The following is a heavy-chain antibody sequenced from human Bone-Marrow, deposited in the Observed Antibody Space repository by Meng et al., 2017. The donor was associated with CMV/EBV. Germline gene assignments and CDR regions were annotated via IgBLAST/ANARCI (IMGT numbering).Heavy chain of an antibody. Sequence: GESLKISCAASGFTFSSYWMSWVRQAPGKGLEWVANIKQDGSEKYYVDSVKGRFTISRDNAKNSLYLQMNSLRAEDTAVYYCARGEGEEQLPGGLDYYYYYGMDVWGQGTTVTVSS. CDR1: GFTFSSYW. V-gene: IGHV3-7*01. D-gene: IGHD6-13*01. CDR2: IKQDGSEK. J-gene: IGHJ6*02. CDR3: ARGEGEEQLPGGLDYYYYYGMDV.